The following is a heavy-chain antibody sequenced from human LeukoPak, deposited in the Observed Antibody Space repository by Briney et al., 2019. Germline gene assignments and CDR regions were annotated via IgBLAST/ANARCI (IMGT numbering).Heavy chain of an antibody. V-gene: IGHV4-34*01. CDR3: ARVGRVGATGFDY. J-gene: IGHJ4*02. CDR2: INHSGST. Sequence: SETLSLTCAVYGGSFSGYYWSWIRQPPGKGLEWIGEINHSGSTNYNPSLKSRVTISVDTSKNQFSLKLGSVTAADTAVYYCARVGRVGATGFDYWGQGTLVTVSS. CDR1: GGSFSGYY. D-gene: IGHD1-26*01.